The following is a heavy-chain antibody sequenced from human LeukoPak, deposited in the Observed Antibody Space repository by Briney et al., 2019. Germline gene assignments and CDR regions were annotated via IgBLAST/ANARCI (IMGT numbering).Heavy chain of an antibody. V-gene: IGHV3-21*01. J-gene: IGHJ4*02. CDR3: ARVGNNTSGY. D-gene: IGHD1-14*01. Sequence: GGSLRLSCAASGFTFSSYSMNWVRQAPGKGLEWVSSISSSGTYRYYADSAKGRFTISRDNAKISLYLQMNSLRAEDTAVYSCARVGNNTSGYWGQGTLVTVSS. CDR1: GFTFSSYS. CDR2: ISSSGTYR.